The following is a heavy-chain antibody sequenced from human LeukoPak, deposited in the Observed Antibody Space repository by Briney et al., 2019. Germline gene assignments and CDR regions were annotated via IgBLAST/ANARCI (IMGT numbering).Heavy chain of an antibody. CDR3: ARDTDITVMVL. V-gene: IGHV1-2*02. Sequence: ASVKVSCKASGYTFTGYYIHWVRRAPGQGLEWMGWINPNSGGTNYAQKFQGRVTMTRDTSISTAYMELSRLRSDDTAVYYCARDTDITVMVLWGQGTLVTVSS. D-gene: IGHD5-18*01. CDR2: INPNSGGT. CDR1: GYTFTGYY. J-gene: IGHJ4*02.